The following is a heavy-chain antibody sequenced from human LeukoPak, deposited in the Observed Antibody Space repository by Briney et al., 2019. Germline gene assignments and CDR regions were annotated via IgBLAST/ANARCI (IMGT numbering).Heavy chain of an antibody. CDR3: AREMATIIDDFRTFDH. V-gene: IGHV1-2*04. Sequence: ASVKVSCKASGYTFTGYYMHWVRQAPGQGLEWMGWINPNSGGTNYAQKFQGWVTMTRDTSISTAYMELSRLRSDDTAVYYCAREMATIIDDFRTFDHWGQGTLVTVSS. D-gene: IGHD5-24*01. J-gene: IGHJ4*02. CDR2: INPNSGGT. CDR1: GYTFTGYY.